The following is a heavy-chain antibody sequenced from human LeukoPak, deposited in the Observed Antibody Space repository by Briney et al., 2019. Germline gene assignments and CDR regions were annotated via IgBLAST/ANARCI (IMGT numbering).Heavy chain of an antibody. CDR1: GYTFTGYY. CDR3: ARRGYCSGGSCYSGYFDY. J-gene: IGHJ4*02. Sequence: ASVKVSCKASGYTFTGYYMHWVRQAPGQGLDWMGWINPNSGGTNYAQKFQGRVTMTRDTSISTAYMELSRLRSDDTAVYYCARRGYCSGGSCYSGYFDYWGQGTLVTVSS. V-gene: IGHV1-2*02. CDR2: INPNSGGT. D-gene: IGHD2-15*01.